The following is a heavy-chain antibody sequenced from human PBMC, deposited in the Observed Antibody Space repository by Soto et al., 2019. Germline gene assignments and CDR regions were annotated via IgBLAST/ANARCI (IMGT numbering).Heavy chain of an antibody. CDR1: GGSVSSGSYY. D-gene: IGHD3-3*01. CDR2: IYYSGST. CDR3: ARVEFLEWLLPTTKRTFDY. Sequence: PSETLSLTCTVSGGSVSSGSYYWSWIRQPPGKGLEWIGYIYYSGSTNYNPSLKSRVTISVDTSKNQFSLKLSSVTAADTAVYYCARVEFLEWLLPTTKRTFDYWGQGTLVTVSS. V-gene: IGHV4-61*01. J-gene: IGHJ4*02.